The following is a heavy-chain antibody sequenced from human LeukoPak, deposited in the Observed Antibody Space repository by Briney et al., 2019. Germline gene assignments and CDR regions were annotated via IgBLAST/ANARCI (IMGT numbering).Heavy chain of an antibody. CDR2: INPNSGGT. V-gene: IGHV1-2*02. Sequence: ASVKVSCKASGYTFTGYYMHWVRQAPGQGLEWMGWINPNSGGTNYAQKFQGRVTVTRDTSISTAYMELSRLRSDDTAVYYCARAPMTTVTSRLDYWGQGTLVTVSS. J-gene: IGHJ4*02. D-gene: IGHD4-11*01. CDR1: GYTFTGYY. CDR3: ARAPMTTVTSRLDY.